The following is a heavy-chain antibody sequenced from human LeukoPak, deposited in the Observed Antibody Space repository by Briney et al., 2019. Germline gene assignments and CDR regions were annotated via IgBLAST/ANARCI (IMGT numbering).Heavy chain of an antibody. Sequence: SETLSLTCTVSGGSISSYYWSWIRQPPGKGLEWIGYIYYSGSTNYNPSLKSRVTISVDTSKNQFSLKLSSVTAADTAVYYCARLRRADYSNHRWNFDYWGQGTLVTVSS. J-gene: IGHJ4*02. CDR2: IYYSGST. CDR1: GGSISSYY. D-gene: IGHD4-11*01. V-gene: IGHV4-59*01. CDR3: ARLRRADYSNHRWNFDY.